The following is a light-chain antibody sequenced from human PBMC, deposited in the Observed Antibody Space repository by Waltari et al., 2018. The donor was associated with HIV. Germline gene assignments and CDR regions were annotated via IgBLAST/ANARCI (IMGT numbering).Light chain of an antibody. J-gene: IGLJ1*01. Sequence: QSALTQTRSVSGSPGQSVTISCTGTSSDVGSYNYVSWYQQHPLKAPPLIIYDCTRRAGGVQERFDGTTSGGTASLTMSGGEAEDEADYYCCSDAGSKTYVFGAGTKVTVL. V-gene: IGLV2-11*01. CDR2: DCT. CDR3: CSDAGSKTYV. CDR1: SSDVGSYNY.